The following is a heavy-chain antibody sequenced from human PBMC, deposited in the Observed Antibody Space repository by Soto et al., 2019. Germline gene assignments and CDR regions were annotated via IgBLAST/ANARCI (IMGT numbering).Heavy chain of an antibody. J-gene: IGHJ4*02. D-gene: IGHD6-19*01. CDR3: SRRSSGWYFDY. CDR2: ISGSGDST. V-gene: IGHV3-23*01. Sequence: EVPLLESGGGLVQPGGSLRLSCAASGFTFSSYAMSWVRQAPGKGLEWVSVISGSGDSTYYADSVKGRFTISRDNSKNTLYLQMNSLRAEDTAVYYCSRRSSGWYFDYWGQGTLVTFSS. CDR1: GFTFSSYA.